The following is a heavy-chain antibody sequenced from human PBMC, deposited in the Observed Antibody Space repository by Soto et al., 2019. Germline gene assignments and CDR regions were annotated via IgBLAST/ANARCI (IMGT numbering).Heavy chain of an antibody. CDR3: AQLGLMTFSHKHYFNH. Sequence: EVQLLESGGDLVQPGGSLRLSCVASGFSFDNYAMSWVRQAPGTGLECVSAIKSDGSSTYYAASVKDRFIISRDNSKNTLYLQLNSLRAEDTAVYYCAQLGLMTFSHKHYFNHWGRGTLVTVSS. CDR2: IKSDGSST. CDR1: GFSFDNYA. J-gene: IGHJ4*02. D-gene: IGHD3-16*01. V-gene: IGHV3-23*01.